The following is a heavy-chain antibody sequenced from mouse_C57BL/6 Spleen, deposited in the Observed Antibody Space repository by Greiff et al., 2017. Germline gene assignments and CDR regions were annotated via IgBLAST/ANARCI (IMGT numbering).Heavy chain of an antibody. CDR2: INYDGSST. CDR1: GFTFSDYY. Sequence: EVQRVESEGGLVQPGSSMKLSCTASGFTFSDYYMAWVRQVPEKGLEWVANINYDGSSTYYLDSLKSRFIISRDNAKNILYLQMSSLKSEDTATYYWARDQDYYGSIFYAMDYWGQGTSVTVSS. CDR3: ARDQDYYGSIFYAMDY. D-gene: IGHD1-1*01. J-gene: IGHJ4*01. V-gene: IGHV5-16*01.